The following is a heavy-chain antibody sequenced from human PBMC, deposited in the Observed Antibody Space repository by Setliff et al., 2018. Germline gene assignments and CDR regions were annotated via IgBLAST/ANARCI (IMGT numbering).Heavy chain of an antibody. J-gene: IGHJ6*03. D-gene: IGHD3-3*01. Sequence: ASVKVSCKASGYTFTSYGISWVRQAPGQGLEWMGWISAYNGNTNYAQKLQGRVTMTTDTSTSTAYMELSSLRSEDTAVYYCARGNPGGEWLLYYYYYYMDVWGKGTTVTVSS. CDR2: ISAYNGNT. CDR3: ARGNPGGEWLLYYYYYYMDV. V-gene: IGHV1-18*01. CDR1: GYTFTSYG.